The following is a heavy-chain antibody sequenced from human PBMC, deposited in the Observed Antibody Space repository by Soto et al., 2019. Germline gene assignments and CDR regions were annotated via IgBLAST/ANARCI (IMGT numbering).Heavy chain of an antibody. D-gene: IGHD2-2*01. J-gene: IGHJ4*02. Sequence: EVQLLESGGGLEQPGGSLRLSCVGSGHTVHNYAMTWVRQAPGKGLEWVSGISGSGGSTYYAASVRGRVTLSRDDSKNTLYWQMNSLRAEDTAVYYCAKVSRGIGVVPAALNWGQGTLVNVSS. CDR1: GHTVHNYA. V-gene: IGHV3-23*01. CDR3: AKVSRGIGVVPAALN. CDR2: ISGSGGST.